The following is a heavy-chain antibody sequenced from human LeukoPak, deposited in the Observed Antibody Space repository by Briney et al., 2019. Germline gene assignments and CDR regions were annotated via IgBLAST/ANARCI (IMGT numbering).Heavy chain of an antibody. V-gene: IGHV4-61*01. CDR3: ARAYSNYVSYYYGMDV. D-gene: IGHD4-11*01. Sequence: PSETLSLTCTVSGVSVSSGSYYWSWIRQPPGKGLEWIGYIYYSGSTNYNPSLKSRVTISVDTSKNQFSLKLSSVTAADTAVYYCARAYSNYVSYYYGMDVWGQGTTVTVSS. CDR1: GVSVSSGSYY. CDR2: IYYSGST. J-gene: IGHJ6*02.